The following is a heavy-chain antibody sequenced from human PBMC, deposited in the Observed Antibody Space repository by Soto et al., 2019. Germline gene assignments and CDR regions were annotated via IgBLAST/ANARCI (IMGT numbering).Heavy chain of an antibody. J-gene: IGHJ4*02. CDR2: ISYDGSNK. D-gene: IGHD1-7*01. Sequence: GGSLRLSCAASGFTFSSYGMHWFRQAPGKGLEWVAVISYDGSNKYYADSVKGRFTISRDNSKNTLYLQMNSLRTEDTAVYYCAKDRYKWNYEDYFDYWGQGTLVTVSS. V-gene: IGHV3-30*18. CDR1: GFTFSSYG. CDR3: AKDRYKWNYEDYFDY.